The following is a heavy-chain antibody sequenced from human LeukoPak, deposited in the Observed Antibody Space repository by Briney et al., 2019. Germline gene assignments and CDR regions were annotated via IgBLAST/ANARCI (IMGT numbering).Heavy chain of an antibody. D-gene: IGHD3-22*01. CDR2: ISGSGGST. CDR1: GFTFSSYA. V-gene: IGHV3-23*01. CDR3: AKEGTDSSGYYGYY. Sequence: GGSLRLSCAASGFTFSSYAMSWVRQAPGKGLEWVSAISGSGGSTYYADSVKGRFTISRDNSENTLYLQMNSLRAEDTAVYYCAKEGTDSSGYYGYYWGQGTLVTVSS. J-gene: IGHJ4*02.